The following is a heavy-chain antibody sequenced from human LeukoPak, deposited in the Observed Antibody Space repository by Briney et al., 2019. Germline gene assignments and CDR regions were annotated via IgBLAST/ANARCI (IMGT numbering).Heavy chain of an antibody. J-gene: IGHJ4*02. V-gene: IGHV3-23*01. CDR2: ISASGP. CDR1: GFTFSSYA. CDR3: TKDITAGGLDY. D-gene: IGHD6-13*01. Sequence: GGSLRLSCAASGFTFSSYAMTWVRQAPGKGLEWVSTISASGPYYADAVKGRFTISRDNAKNSLYLQMNSLRTDDTALYYCTKDITAGGLDYWGQGTLVTVSS.